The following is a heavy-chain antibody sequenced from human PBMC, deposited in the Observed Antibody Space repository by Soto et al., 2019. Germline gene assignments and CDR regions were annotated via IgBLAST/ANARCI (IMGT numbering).Heavy chain of an antibody. J-gene: IGHJ4*02. V-gene: IGHV3-33*01. CDR2: IWYDGSNK. CDR3: ARGRLKAGSFEDY. D-gene: IGHD1-1*01. Sequence: PGGSLRLSCAASGFTFSSYGMHWVRQAPGKGLEWVAVIWYDGSNKYYADSVKGRFTISRDNSKNTLYLQMNSLRAEDTAVYYCARGRLKAGSFEDYWGQGTLVTVSS. CDR1: GFTFSSYG.